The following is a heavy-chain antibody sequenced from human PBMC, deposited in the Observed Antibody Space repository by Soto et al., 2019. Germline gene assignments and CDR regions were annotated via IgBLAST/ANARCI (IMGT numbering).Heavy chain of an antibody. Sequence: QVQLQESGPGLVKPSQTLSLTCTVSGGSISSGGYYWTWIRQHPGKGLEWIGYNYYSGITYYNPSPKTSVTISLGPPKNQFSLTLSPGTAADPAVYYGARGSSLAGLYYGMDVWGHGTTVSVS. CDR3: ARGSSLAGLYYGMDV. J-gene: IGHJ6*02. CDR2: NYYSGIT. V-gene: IGHV4-31*01. D-gene: IGHD6-6*01. CDR1: GGSISSGGYY.